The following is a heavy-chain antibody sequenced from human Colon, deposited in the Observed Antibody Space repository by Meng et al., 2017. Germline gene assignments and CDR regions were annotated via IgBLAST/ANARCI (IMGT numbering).Heavy chain of an antibody. V-gene: IGHV4-30-4*01. CDR1: GGSISSGDYY. CDR3: ARDRKHYGERGWFDP. CDR2: IYYSGST. D-gene: IGHD4-17*01. Sequence: LSEAAPCLGQPSQTLAHTCPASGGSISSGDYYWSWIRQPPGKGLEWIGYIYYSGSTYSNASLKSRVTISIDRSKNQFSLKLSSVTAADTAVYYCARDRKHYGERGWFDPWGQGTLVTVSS. J-gene: IGHJ5*02.